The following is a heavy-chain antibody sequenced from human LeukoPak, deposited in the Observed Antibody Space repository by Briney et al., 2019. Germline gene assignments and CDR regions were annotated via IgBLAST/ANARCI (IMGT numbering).Heavy chain of an antibody. J-gene: IGHJ6*02. CDR3: ARGTLSGAQVPYKYGMDV. D-gene: IGHD1-26*01. V-gene: IGHV1-69*04. CDR1: GTXXSXA. Sequence: GTXXSXAISWVRQAPGQGLEWMGRIIPILGIANYAQKFQGRVTITADKSTSTAYMELSSLRSEDTAVYYCARGTLSGAQVPYKYGMDVWGQGTTVTVSS. CDR2: IIPILGIA.